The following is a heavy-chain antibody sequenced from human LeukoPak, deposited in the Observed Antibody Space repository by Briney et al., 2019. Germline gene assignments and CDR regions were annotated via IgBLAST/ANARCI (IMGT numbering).Heavy chain of an antibody. CDR2: IRYDGSNK. Sequence: QPGWSLRLSCAASGFTFSSYVMHWGRQAPGKGLEGVAFIRYDGSNKYYADSVRGRFTISRDNSKTTLFLQMNSLRAEDTAVYYCAKEGGSQNYYYYYMDVWGKGTTVTVSS. CDR1: GFTFSSYV. J-gene: IGHJ6*03. V-gene: IGHV3-30*02. D-gene: IGHD1-26*01. CDR3: AKEGGSQNYYYYYMDV.